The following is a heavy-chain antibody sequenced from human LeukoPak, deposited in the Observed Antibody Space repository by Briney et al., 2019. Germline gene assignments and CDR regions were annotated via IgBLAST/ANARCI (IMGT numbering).Heavy chain of an antibody. V-gene: IGHV1-24*01. D-gene: IGHD3-22*01. Sequence: ASVKVSCKVSGSTLSELSLHWVRQAPGKGLEWMGGFDLEDGEAIYAQKFQGRVTMTEDTPTDTAYMELSSLRSEDTAVYYCATEGADYFDTRGHYYFYIDVWGKGTTVTVSS. J-gene: IGHJ6*03. CDR3: ATEGADYFDTRGHYYFYIDV. CDR2: FDLEDGEA. CDR1: GSTLSELS.